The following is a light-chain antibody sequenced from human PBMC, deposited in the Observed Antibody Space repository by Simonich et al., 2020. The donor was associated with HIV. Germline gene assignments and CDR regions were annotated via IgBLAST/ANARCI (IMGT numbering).Light chain of an antibody. CDR2: DAS. J-gene: IGKJ3*01. V-gene: IGKV3D-20*01. Sequence: TQSPSTLSASVGERATLSCRASQSISSSYLAWYQQRPGLAPRLLIYDASSRATGIPDRCSGSGSGTEFTLTISRLEPEDFAVYYCQHHGAFGPGTKVDIK. CDR3: QHHGA. CDR1: QSISSSY.